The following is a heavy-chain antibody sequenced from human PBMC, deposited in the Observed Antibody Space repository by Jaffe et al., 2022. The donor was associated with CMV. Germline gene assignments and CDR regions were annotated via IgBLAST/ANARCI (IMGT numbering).Heavy chain of an antibody. J-gene: IGHJ5*02. CDR2: FDPEDGEI. Sequence: QVLLVQSGAEVKKPGASVKVSCKVSGYTLTELSMHWVRQAPGKGLEWMGGFDPEDGEIIYAQKFQGRVTMTEDTSTDTAYMELSSLRSEDTAVYYCATLIQRPMAIVVVPAALEGGGGWFDPWGQGTLVTVSS. CDR3: ATLIQRPMAIVVVPAALEGGGGWFDP. D-gene: IGHD2-2*01. V-gene: IGHV1-24*01. CDR1: GYTLTELS.